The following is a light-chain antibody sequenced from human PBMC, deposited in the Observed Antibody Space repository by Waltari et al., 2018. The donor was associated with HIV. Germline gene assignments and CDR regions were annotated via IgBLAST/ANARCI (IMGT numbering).Light chain of an antibody. CDR2: TNT. V-gene: IGLV1-47*01. Sequence: QSVLTQTPSMSGTPGQRVTISCSGRPSNVGSNYVYWYQQFPGPTPRLVIHTNTQRPSGVPDRFSASKSVTSAFLAINSLRSEDEAIYFCAAWDDGLDTPVFGGGTSLTVL. CDR3: AAWDDGLDTPV. J-gene: IGLJ2*01. CDR1: PSNVGSNY.